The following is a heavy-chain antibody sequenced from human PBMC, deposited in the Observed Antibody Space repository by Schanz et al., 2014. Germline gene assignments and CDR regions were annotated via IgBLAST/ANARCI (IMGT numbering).Heavy chain of an antibody. CDR3: ARSRGDFPGWFDS. CDR1: GGSISSGGSS. J-gene: IGHJ5*01. V-gene: IGHV4-30-2*01. Sequence: QLQLQESGSGLVKPSQTLSLTCGVSGGSISSGGSSWNWIRLPPGKGLEWIGYIYHSGSTYYNPSLKSRVTISVDRSKNQFSLILNSVTAADTAVYYCARSRGDFPGWFDSWGQGTLVTVSS. CDR2: IYHSGST. D-gene: IGHD4-17*01.